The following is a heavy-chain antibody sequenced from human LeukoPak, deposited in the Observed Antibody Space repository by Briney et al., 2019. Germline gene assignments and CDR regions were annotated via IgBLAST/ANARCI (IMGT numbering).Heavy chain of an antibody. CDR2: IYPGDSDT. Sequence: GESLKISCKGSGHSFTSYWIGWVRQMPGKGLEWMGIIYPGDSDTRYSPSFQGQVTISADKSISTAYLQWSSLKASDTAMYYCARALRVAAAGNIYFDYWGQGTLVTVSS. D-gene: IGHD6-13*01. CDR1: GHSFTSYW. V-gene: IGHV5-51*01. CDR3: ARALRVAAAGNIYFDY. J-gene: IGHJ4*02.